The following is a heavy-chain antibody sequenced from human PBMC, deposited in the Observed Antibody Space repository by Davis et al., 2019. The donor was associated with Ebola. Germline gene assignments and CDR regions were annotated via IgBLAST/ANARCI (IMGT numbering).Heavy chain of an antibody. CDR3: VKGYCLSTVCQPGH. CDR1: GFTFSSYA. CDR2: ISYDGSNK. V-gene: IGHV3-30*14. Sequence: GESLKISCAASGFTFSSYAMHWVRQAPGKGLEWVAVISYDGSNKYYADSVKGRFTISRDNSKNTLFLQMSSLRVEDSAVYYCVKGYCLSTVCQPGHWGQGTLVTVSS. J-gene: IGHJ4*02. D-gene: IGHD2-2*01.